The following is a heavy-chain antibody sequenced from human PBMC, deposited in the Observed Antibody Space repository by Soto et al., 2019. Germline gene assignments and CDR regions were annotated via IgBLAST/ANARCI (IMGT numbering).Heavy chain of an antibody. D-gene: IGHD3-22*01. Sequence: QVQLVESGGGVVQPGRSLRLSCAASGFSFSDCGMHWVRQAPGKGLEWVAVISYDGSNKYYADSVKGRFTISRDNSKNPLYPPMNTLRAEDPALDYCSKDNSHNYESWPPPPGYYYGMDVWGQGTTVTVSS. J-gene: IGHJ6*02. CDR3: SKDNSHNYESWPPPPGYYYGMDV. V-gene: IGHV3-30*18. CDR2: ISYDGSNK. CDR1: GFSFSDCG.